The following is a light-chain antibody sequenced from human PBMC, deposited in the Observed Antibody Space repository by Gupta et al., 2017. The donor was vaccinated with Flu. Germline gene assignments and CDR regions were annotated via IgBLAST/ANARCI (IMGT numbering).Light chain of an antibody. Sequence: EIVLTQSPGTLSLSPGERATLSCRASQSVSSSYLAWYQQKPGQAPRLLIHAASSRATGIPDGFSGSGCGTDFTLTISRRGLEDYAVYYCQHYGSSNSFGQGTKLEIK. V-gene: IGKV3-20*01. CDR1: QSVSSSY. J-gene: IGKJ2*01. CDR2: AAS. CDR3: QHYGSSNS.